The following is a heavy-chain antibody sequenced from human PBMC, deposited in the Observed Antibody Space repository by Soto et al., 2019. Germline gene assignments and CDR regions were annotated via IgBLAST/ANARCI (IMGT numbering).Heavy chain of an antibody. CDR3: XXXXXXXXXXAVGSFDY. J-gene: IGHJ4*02. CDR2: IIPILGIA. CDR1: GGTFSSYT. Sequence: QVQLVQSGAEVKKPGSSVKVSCKASGGTFSSYTISWVRQAPGQGLEWMGRIIPILGIANNAQKFQGRVTITADKSTSTXXXXXXXXXXXXXXXXXXXXXXXXXXXXAVGSFDYWGQGTLVTVSS. V-gene: IGHV1-69*02.